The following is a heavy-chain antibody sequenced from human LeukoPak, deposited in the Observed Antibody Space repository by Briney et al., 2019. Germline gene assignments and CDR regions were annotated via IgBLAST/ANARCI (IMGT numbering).Heavy chain of an antibody. CDR3: TKRLDYFDY. CDR1: GFTFSSYA. CDR2: ISGSGGTT. V-gene: IGHV3-23*01. J-gene: IGHJ4*02. Sequence: GGSLRLSCAASGFTFSSYAMSWVRQAPGKGLERVSGISGSGGTTYYADSVKGRFSISRDNSKNTLYLQMNSLGAEDTAVYYCTKRLDYFDYWGQGTLVTVSS.